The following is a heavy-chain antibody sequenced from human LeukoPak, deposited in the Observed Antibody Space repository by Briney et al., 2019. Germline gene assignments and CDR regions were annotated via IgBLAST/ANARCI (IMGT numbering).Heavy chain of an antibody. D-gene: IGHD6-6*01. V-gene: IGHV1-69*05. CDR1: GGTFSSYA. Sequence: SVKVSCKASGGTFSSYAISWVRQAPGQGLEWMGRIIPIFGTANYAQKFQGRVTITTDESTSTAYMELSSLRSEDTAVYYCARYGSSSSAVDYWGQRTLVTVSS. CDR2: IIPIFGTA. CDR3: ARYGSSSSAVDY. J-gene: IGHJ4*02.